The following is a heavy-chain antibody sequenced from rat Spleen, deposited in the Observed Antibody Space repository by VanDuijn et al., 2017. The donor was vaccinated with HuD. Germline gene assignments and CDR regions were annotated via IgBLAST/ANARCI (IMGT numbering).Heavy chain of an antibody. CDR3: IRQGYLRDWYFDF. D-gene: IGHD2-7*01. Sequence: EVQLVESGGGLVQPGRSLKLSCVASGFTFNDCYMAWVRQAPTKGLEWVATISYDGSSTYYRDSVKGRFTISRDNANTTLYLEMDSLRSEDTATYYCIRQGYLRDWYFDFWGPGTMVTVSS. J-gene: IGHJ1*01. V-gene: IGHV5-29*01. CDR1: GFTFNDCY. CDR2: ISYDGSST.